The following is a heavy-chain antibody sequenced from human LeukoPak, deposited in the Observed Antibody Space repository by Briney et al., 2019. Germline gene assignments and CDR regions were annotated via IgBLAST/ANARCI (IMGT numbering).Heavy chain of an antibody. CDR1: GYTFTNHS. CDR2: INTYTGNP. CDR3: ARRSMVQHLDV. Sequence: ASVKVSCKASGYTFTNHSIKWVRQAPGQGLEYMGWINTYTGNPTYAQAFTGRIVFSLDTSVSTAYLQIRSLKAEDTAVYFCARRSMVQHLDVWGKGTTVIVSS. D-gene: IGHD3-10*01. V-gene: IGHV7-4-1*02. J-gene: IGHJ6*04.